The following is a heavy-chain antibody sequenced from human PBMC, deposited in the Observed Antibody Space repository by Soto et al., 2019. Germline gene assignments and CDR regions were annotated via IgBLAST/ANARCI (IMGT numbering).Heavy chain of an antibody. Sequence: EVQLLESGGGLVQPGGSLRLSCAASAFTFNSYAMSWVRQAPGKGLEWVSAISGSGGSTYYADSVKGRFTISRANSKNTLYLQMNRLRAEDTAVYFCAKVAGYGGNTGAFDSWGQGTMVTVSS. CDR3: AKVAGYGGNTGAFDS. CDR2: ISGSGGST. CDR1: AFTFNSYA. D-gene: IGHD4-17*01. J-gene: IGHJ3*02. V-gene: IGHV3-23*01.